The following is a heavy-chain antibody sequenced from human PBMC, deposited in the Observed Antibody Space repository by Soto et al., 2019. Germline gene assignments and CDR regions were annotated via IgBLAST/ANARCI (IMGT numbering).Heavy chain of an antibody. CDR3: ARDRGRVTMIVVVMSYYGMDV. CDR1: GGTFSSYA. J-gene: IGHJ6*02. CDR2: IIPIFGTA. V-gene: IGHV1-69*01. D-gene: IGHD3-22*01. Sequence: QVQLVQSGAEVKKPGSSVKVSCKASGGTFSSYAISWVRQAPGQGLAWMGGIIPIFGTANYAQKFQGRVTITADESTSTAYMELSSLRSEDTAVYYCARDRGRVTMIVVVMSYYGMDVWGQGTTVTVSS.